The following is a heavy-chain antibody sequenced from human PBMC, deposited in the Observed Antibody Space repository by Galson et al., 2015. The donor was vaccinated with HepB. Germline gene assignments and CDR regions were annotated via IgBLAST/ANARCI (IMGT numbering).Heavy chain of an antibody. V-gene: IGHV3-11*01. CDR1: GFTFTDYY. D-gene: IGHD2-2*02. CDR3: VTGLGSCSSTSCYNMESPGYYGMDV. J-gene: IGHJ6*02. CDR2: IRGSGTTTI. Sequence: SLRLSCAASGFTFTDYYMSWIRQAPGKGLEWVSYIRGSGTTTIFYADSVKGRFSISRDNAKNSLYLQMNSLRAEDTAVYYCVTGLGSCSSTSCYNMESPGYYGMDVWGQGTTVTVSS.